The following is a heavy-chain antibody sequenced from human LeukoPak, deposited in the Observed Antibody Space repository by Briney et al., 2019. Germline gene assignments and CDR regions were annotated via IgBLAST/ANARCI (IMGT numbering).Heavy chain of an antibody. CDR1: GFTFSSYA. V-gene: IGHV3-23*01. Sequence: GGSLRLSCAASGFTFSSYAMSWVRQAPGKGLEWISAISGSGGSTYYADSVKGRFTISRDNSKNTLYLQMNSLRAEDTAVYYCAKDKNYYDSSGYPDDAFDIWGQGTMVTVSS. CDR3: AKDKNYYDSSGYPDDAFDI. J-gene: IGHJ3*02. CDR2: ISGSGGST. D-gene: IGHD3-22*01.